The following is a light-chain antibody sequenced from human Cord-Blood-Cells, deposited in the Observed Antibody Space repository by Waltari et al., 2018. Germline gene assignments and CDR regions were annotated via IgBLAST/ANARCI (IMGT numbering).Light chain of an antibody. CDR3: SSYTSSSTVV. Sequence: SALTQPASVSGSPGQSITISCTGTSSDVGGYNYVSWYQQHPGKAPKRVIYDVSNRPAGVSKRFSGAKSGNTASLTISGLQAEDEADYYCSSYTSSSTVVFGGGTKLTVL. CDR1: SSDVGGYNY. V-gene: IGLV2-14*01. CDR2: DVS. J-gene: IGLJ2*01.